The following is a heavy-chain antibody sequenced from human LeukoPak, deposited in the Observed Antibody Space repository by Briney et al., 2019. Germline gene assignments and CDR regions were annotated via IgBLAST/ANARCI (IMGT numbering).Heavy chain of an antibody. D-gene: IGHD1-26*01. J-gene: IGHJ3*02. V-gene: IGHV1-18*01. CDR3: ARAWSFVPDRGGSYRIEAFDI. CDR2: ISAYNGNT. Sequence: GASVKVTCKASGYTFTSYGISWVRQAPGQGLEWMGWISAYNGNTNYAQKLQGRVTMTTDTSTSTAYMELRSLRSDDTAVYYCARAWSFVPDRGGSYRIEAFDIWGQGTMVTVSS. CDR1: GYTFTSYG.